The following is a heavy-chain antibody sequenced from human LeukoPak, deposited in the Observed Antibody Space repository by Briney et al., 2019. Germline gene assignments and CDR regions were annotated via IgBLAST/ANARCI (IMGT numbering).Heavy chain of an antibody. CDR2: ISGSGGST. CDR1: GFTFSSYA. J-gene: IGHJ4*02. Sequence: PGGSLRLSCAASGFTFSSYAMSWVRQAPGKGLEWVSAISGSGGSTYYADSVKGRFTISRDNSKNTLYLQMNSLRAEDTAVYYCAKPGRLAAAGPYYFGYWGQGTLVTVSS. V-gene: IGHV3-23*01. D-gene: IGHD6-13*01. CDR3: AKPGRLAAAGPYYFGY.